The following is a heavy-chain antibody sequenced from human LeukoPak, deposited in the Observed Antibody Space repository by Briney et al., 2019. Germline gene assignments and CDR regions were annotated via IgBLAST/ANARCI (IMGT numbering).Heavy chain of an antibody. Sequence: GRSLRLSCAASGFTFSSYGMHWVRQAPGKGLEWVAVISYDGSNKYYADSVKGRFTISRDNSKNTLYLQMNSLRAEDTAVYYCAKDTRSSSWVTEYFQHWGQGTLVTVSS. CDR1: GFTFSSYG. V-gene: IGHV3-30*18. CDR3: AKDTRSSSWVTEYFQH. D-gene: IGHD6-13*01. CDR2: ISYDGSNK. J-gene: IGHJ1*01.